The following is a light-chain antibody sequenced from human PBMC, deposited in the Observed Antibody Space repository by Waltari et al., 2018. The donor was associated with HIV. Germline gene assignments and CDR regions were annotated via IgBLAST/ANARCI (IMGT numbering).Light chain of an antibody. Sequence: EIVLTQSPATLSLSPGERATLSCRASQGVNSYLAWYQQKPGQAPRLLIYDASNRASGSPARFSGSGSGTDFTLTISSLEPEDFAVYYCQQRSTSITFGQGTRLDIK. V-gene: IGKV3-11*01. CDR3: QQRSTSIT. CDR1: QGVNSY. CDR2: DAS. J-gene: IGKJ5*01.